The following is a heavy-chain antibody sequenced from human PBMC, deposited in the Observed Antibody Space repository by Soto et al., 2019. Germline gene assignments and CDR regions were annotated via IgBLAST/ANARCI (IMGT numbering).Heavy chain of an antibody. CDR1: GYTFTSYG. V-gene: IGHV1-18*01. CDR2: ISAYNGNT. J-gene: IGHJ4*02. D-gene: IGHD5-12*01. CDR3: ARADVDIVATIHPVSY. Sequence: ASVKVSCKASGYTFTSYGISWVRQAPGQGLEWMGWISAYNGNTNYAQKLQGRVTMTTDTSTSTAYMELRSLRSDDTAVYYCARADVDIVATIHPVSYWGQGTLVTVSS.